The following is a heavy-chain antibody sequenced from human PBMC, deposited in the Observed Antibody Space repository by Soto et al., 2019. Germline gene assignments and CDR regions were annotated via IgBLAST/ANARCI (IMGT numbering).Heavy chain of an antibody. CDR1: GGSISSSSYY. J-gene: IGHJ5*02. V-gene: IGHV4-39*01. CDR3: ARGRNWSDP. Sequence: SETLSLTCTVSGGSISSSSYYWGWIRQPPGKGLEWIGSIYYSGSTYYNPSLKSRVTISVDTSKNQFSLKLSSVTAADTAVYYCARGRNWSDPWGQGTLVTVSS. CDR2: IYYSGST.